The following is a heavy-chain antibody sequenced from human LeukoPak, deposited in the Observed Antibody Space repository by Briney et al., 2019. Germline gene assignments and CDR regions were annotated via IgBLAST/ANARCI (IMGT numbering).Heavy chain of an antibody. J-gene: IGHJ4*02. CDR1: GFTFSDYY. CDR3: ARDQYSGSYSFSY. V-gene: IGHV3-11*04. CDR2: ISSSSSPI. D-gene: IGHD1-26*01. Sequence: GGSLRLSCAASGFTFSDYYMSWIPQAPGKGLEWVSYISSSSSPIYYADSVKGRFTISRDNAKNSLYLQMNSLRDEDTAVYYCARDQYSGSYSFSYWGQGTLVTVSS.